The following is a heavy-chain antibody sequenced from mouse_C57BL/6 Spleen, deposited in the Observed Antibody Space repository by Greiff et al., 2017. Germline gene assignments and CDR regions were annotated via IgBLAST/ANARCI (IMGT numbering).Heavy chain of an antibody. Sequence: QVQLQQPGAELVRPGSSVKLSCKASGYTFTSYWMHWVKQRPIQGLEWIGNIDPSDSETHYNQKFKDKATLTVDKSSSTAYMQLSSLTSEDSAVYDCAAVYYGSSQYYFDYWCQGTTLTVSS. V-gene: IGHV1-52*01. D-gene: IGHD1-1*01. CDR2: IDPSDSET. J-gene: IGHJ2*01. CDR3: AAVYYGSSQYYFDY. CDR1: GYTFTSYW.